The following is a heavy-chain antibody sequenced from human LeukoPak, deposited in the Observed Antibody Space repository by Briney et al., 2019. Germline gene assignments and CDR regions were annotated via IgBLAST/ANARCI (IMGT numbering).Heavy chain of an antibody. CDR1: GFAFSTYS. J-gene: IGHJ4*02. CDR3: ARDQGDGVRGVNFDY. D-gene: IGHD3-10*01. V-gene: IGHV3-48*02. Sequence: GGSLGLSCAASGFAFSTYSMNWVRQAPGKGLEWVSYISSSSSAMYYADSVKGRFTISRDNGKNSLYLQMNSLRDDDTAVYYCARDQGDGVRGVNFDYWGQGTLVTVSS. CDR2: ISSSSSAM.